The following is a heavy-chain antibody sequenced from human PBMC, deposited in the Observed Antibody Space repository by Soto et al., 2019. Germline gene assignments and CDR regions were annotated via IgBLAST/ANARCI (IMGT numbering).Heavy chain of an antibody. V-gene: IGHV1-46*01. Sequence: QVQLVQSGAEVKKPGASVKLSCKASGYSFSSYYMHWVRQAPGQGLEWMGIINPSDGSTTYAQKFQGRVTMTRDTSTSAVEMELSRLRSEATAVYYCARNRYDSSGYYNTFFDPWGQGTLVTVSS. CDR1: GYSFSSYY. D-gene: IGHD3-22*01. CDR3: ARNRYDSSGYYNTFFDP. J-gene: IGHJ5*02. CDR2: INPSDGST.